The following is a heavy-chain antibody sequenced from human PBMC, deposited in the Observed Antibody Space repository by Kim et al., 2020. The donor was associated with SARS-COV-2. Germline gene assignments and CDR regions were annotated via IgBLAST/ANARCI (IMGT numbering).Heavy chain of an antibody. Sequence: SVKVSCKASGGTFSSYAISWVRQAPGQGLEWMGGIIPIFGTANYAQKFQGRVTITADESTSTAYMELSSLRSEDTAVYYCARRGQQLGGIRNYYYYGMDVWGQGTTVTVSS. J-gene: IGHJ6*02. CDR2: IIPIFGTA. CDR3: ARRGQQLGGIRNYYYYGMDV. V-gene: IGHV1-69*13. D-gene: IGHD6-13*01. CDR1: GGTFSSYA.